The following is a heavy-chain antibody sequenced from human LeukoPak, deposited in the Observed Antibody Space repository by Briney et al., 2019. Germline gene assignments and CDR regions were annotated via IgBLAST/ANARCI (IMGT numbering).Heavy chain of an antibody. D-gene: IGHD3-22*01. V-gene: IGHV4-61*02. J-gene: IGHJ4*02. CDR1: GGSISSGSYY. CDR3: ARDYYDSSGFHPLDY. Sequence: PSETLSLTCTVSGGSISSGSYYWSWIRQPAGKGLEWIGRIYTGGSTNYNPSLKSRVTMSVDTSKNQFSLKLSSVTAADTAVYYCARDYYDSSGFHPLDYWGQGTLVTVSS. CDR2: IYTGGST.